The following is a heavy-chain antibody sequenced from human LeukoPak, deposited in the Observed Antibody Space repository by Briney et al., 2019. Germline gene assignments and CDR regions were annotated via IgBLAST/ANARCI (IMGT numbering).Heavy chain of an antibody. V-gene: IGHV3-21*01. CDR3: GRAFPPLRTSSAGDL. CDR1: GVTFSDYD. CDR2: ISGRSSHV. D-gene: IGHD3-16*01. Sequence: PGESLRLSCSASGVTFSDYDMNWVRQAPGKGLEWVSPISGRSSHVYYGESVNGRFTIPRDNAKNSLYLQLDRLGVEDTAVYYCGRAFPPLRTSSAGDLWGQGALVTVPS. J-gene: IGHJ1*01.